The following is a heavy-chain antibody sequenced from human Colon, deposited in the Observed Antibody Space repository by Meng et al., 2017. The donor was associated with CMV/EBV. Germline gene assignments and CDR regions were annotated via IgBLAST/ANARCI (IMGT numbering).Heavy chain of an antibody. CDR3: ASRDY. J-gene: IGHJ4*02. V-gene: IGHV3-74*01. Sequence: LGEAGGGVVQPGGSLRPSCAASGFTFSSKWMHWVRQGPGKGLVWVSRINTDGSTTYYADSVKGRFTISRDNAKNTLYLQMNSLRAEDTAVYYCASRDYWGQGTLVTVSS. CDR2: INTDGSTT. CDR1: GFTFSSKW.